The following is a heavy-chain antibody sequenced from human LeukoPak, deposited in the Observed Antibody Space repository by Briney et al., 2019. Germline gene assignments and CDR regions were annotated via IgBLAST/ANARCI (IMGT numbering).Heavy chain of an antibody. Sequence: GGSLRLSCAASGFTFSSYAMHWVRQAPGKGLEWVAVISYDGSNKYYADSVKGRFTISRDNSKNTLYLQMNSLRAEDTAVYYCARDRHELLDTAMVDYWGQGTLVTVSS. CDR2: ISYDGSNK. V-gene: IGHV3-30-3*01. J-gene: IGHJ4*02. CDR1: GFTFSSYA. CDR3: ARDRHELLDTAMVDY. D-gene: IGHD5-18*01.